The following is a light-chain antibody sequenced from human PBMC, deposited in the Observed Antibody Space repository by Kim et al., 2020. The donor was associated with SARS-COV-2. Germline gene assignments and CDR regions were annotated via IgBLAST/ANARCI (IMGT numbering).Light chain of an antibody. V-gene: IGKV3-20*01. CDR3: QQNGSSPWT. Sequence: SPGERATLSCRASESVRSSLVAWYQKQRHPATRLLIYGASSRATGTPDRISGGGAGTDFILTISRLEHDEITVYYRQQNGSSPWTFGQGTKVDIK. J-gene: IGKJ1*01. CDR1: ESVRSSL. CDR2: GAS.